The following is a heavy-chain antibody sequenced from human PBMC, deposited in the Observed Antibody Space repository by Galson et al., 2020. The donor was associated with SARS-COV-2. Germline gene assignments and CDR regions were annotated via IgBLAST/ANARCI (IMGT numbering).Heavy chain of an antibody. V-gene: IGHV4-61*01. J-gene: IGHJ4*02. Sequence: SETLSLTCTVTGGSVNSDSYYWSWIRQSPGKGLEWIGHIYANGRTSYNSSLKTRVTISLDTPKNQFSLNLRSVTTADTALYYLLFWGQGTLVTVSS. CDR3: LF. CDR1: GGSVNSDSYY. CDR2: IYANGRT. D-gene: IGHD3-10*01.